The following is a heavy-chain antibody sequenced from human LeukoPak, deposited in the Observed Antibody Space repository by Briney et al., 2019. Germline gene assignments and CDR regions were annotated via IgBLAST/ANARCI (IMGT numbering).Heavy chain of an antibody. J-gene: IGHJ4*02. CDR2: INPNSGGT. CDR3: ACSIAAAGSFDY. Sequence: ASVKVSCKASGYTFTAYYMHWVRQAPGQGLEWMGWINPNSGGTNYAQKFQGRVTMTRNTSIRTAYMELSRPRSDDTAVYYCACSIAAAGSFDYWGQGTLVTVSS. V-gene: IGHV1-2*02. D-gene: IGHD6-13*01. CDR1: GYTFTAYY.